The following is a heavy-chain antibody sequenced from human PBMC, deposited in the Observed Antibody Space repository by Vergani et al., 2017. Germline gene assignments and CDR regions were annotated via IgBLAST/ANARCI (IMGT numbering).Heavy chain of an antibody. D-gene: IGHD3-9*01. J-gene: IGHJ3*02. V-gene: IGHV4-34*01. CDR2: INHSGST. CDR3: ARDHVLRYFDWLSDDAFDI. CDR1: GFTFTDAW. Sequence: VQLVESGGGLVKSGGSLRLSCVASGFTFTDAWMSWVRQAPGKGLEWIGEINHSGSTNYNPSLKSRVTISVDTSKNQFSLKLSSVTAADTAVYYCARDHVLRYFDWLSDDAFDIWGQGTMVTVSS.